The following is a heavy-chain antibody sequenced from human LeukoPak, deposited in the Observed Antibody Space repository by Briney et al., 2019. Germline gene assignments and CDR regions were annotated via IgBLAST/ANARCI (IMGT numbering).Heavy chain of an antibody. V-gene: IGHV4-59*04. CDR1: GGSISTYY. J-gene: IGHJ4*02. D-gene: IGHD3-10*01. CDR3: VRTADGSGSALGY. CDR2: IYYSGNT. Sequence: SETLSLTCTVSGGSISTYYWSWIRQSPGKGLEWIGIIYYSGNTYYNPSLKSRVTISVDTSRIRFSLKLSSVTAADTAVYYCVRTADGSGSALGYWGQGTLVTVSS.